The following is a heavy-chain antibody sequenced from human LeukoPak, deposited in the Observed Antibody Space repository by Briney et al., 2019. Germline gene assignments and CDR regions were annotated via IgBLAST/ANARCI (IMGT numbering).Heavy chain of an antibody. CDR1: GGTFSSYA. J-gene: IGHJ6*02. V-gene: IGHV1-69*13. D-gene: IGHD3-22*01. CDR2: IIPIFGTA. CDR3: VVAYYYDSSGYPRLRYYYYGMDV. Sequence: GASVKVSCKASGGTFSSYAISWVRQAPGQGLEWMGGIIPIFGTANYAQKFQGRVTITADESTSTAYMELSSLRSEDTAVYYCVVAYYYDSSGYPRLRYYYYGMDVWGQGTTATVS.